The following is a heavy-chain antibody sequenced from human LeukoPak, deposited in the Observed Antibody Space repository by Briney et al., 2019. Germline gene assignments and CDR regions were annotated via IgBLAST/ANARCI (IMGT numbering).Heavy chain of an antibody. CDR3: ARGPSWQAFDI. Sequence: SQTLSLTCTVSGGSISSGTYYWSWIRQPAGKGLEWIGRIYTTGSTNYNPSLKSRVTKSVDTSKNQFSLKLSSVTAADTAVYYCARGPSWQAFDIWGQGTMVTVSS. CDR1: GGSISSGTYY. D-gene: IGHD6-13*01. J-gene: IGHJ3*02. CDR2: IYTTGST. V-gene: IGHV4-61*02.